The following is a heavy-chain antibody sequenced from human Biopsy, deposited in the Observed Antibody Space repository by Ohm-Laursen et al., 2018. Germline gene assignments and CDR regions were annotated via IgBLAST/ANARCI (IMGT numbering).Heavy chain of an antibody. V-gene: IGHV1-69*10. D-gene: IGHD1-26*01. CDR2: IIPIPNVA. J-gene: IGHJ5*02. CDR1: GDSFTSYA. CDR3: ARGEGSSWFDP. Sequence: VKISCNASGDSFTSYAIGWVRQAPGQGLGWMGGIIPIPNVATYAQKFQGRITITADESTSTAYMELSSLTSDDTAVYFCARGEGSSWFDPWGHGTLVTVSS.